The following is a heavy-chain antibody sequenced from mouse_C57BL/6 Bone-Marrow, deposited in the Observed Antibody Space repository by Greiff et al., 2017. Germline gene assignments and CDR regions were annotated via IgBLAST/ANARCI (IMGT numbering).Heavy chain of an antibody. CDR1: GFTFSDSG. CDR2: ISSGSSTI. Sequence: EVKVVESGGGLVKPGGSLKLSCAASGFTFSDSGMHWVRQAPEKGLEWVAYISSGSSTIYYADTVKGRFTISRDNAKNTLFLQMTSLRSEETAMYYCARARVHYDAMDYWGQGTSVTVSS. J-gene: IGHJ4*01. D-gene: IGHD2-14*01. CDR3: ARARVHYDAMDY. V-gene: IGHV5-17*01.